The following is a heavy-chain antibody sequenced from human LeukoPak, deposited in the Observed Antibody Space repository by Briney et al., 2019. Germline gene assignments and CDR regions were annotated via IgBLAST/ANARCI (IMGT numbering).Heavy chain of an antibody. Sequence: SETLSLTCTVSGGSISSSSYYWGWIRQPPGKGLEWIGSIYYSGSTYYNPSLKSRVTISVDTSKNQFSLKLSSVTAADTAVYYCARGSDIVVVAAPYYYYYMDVWGKGTTVTVSS. V-gene: IGHV4-39*07. CDR3: ARGSDIVVVAAPYYYYYMDV. D-gene: IGHD2-2*01. CDR2: IYYSGST. J-gene: IGHJ6*03. CDR1: GGSISSSSYY.